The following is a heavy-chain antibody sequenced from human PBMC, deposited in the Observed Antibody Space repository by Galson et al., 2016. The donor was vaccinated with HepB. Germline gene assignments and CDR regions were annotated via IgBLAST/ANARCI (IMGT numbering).Heavy chain of an antibody. CDR2: ISSSTSI. CDR3: ARDLHSGSYTFDY. V-gene: IGHV3-48*02. Sequence: SLRLSCAASGFTFSSFTMHWVRQAPGRGLEWVSYISSSTSIYYADSVKGRFTISRDNAKNSLYLQMNRLRDEDTAVYYCARDLHSGSYTFDYWGRGTLVTVSS. J-gene: IGHJ4*02. D-gene: IGHD1-26*01. CDR1: GFTFSSFT.